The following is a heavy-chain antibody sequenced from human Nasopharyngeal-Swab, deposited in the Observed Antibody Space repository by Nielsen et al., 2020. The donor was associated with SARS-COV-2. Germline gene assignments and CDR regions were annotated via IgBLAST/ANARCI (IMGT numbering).Heavy chain of an antibody. CDR2: IYYSGST. V-gene: IGHV4-39*01. D-gene: IGHD5-18*01. Sequence: SETLSLTCTVSGGSISSSSYYWGWIRHPPGQGLEWIGSIYYSGSTYYNPSLKSRVTISVDTSKNQFSLKLSSVTAADTAVYYCATYGYGSYYYYYMDVWGKGTTVTVSS. CDR3: ATYGYGSYYYYYMDV. J-gene: IGHJ6*03. CDR1: GGSISSSSYY.